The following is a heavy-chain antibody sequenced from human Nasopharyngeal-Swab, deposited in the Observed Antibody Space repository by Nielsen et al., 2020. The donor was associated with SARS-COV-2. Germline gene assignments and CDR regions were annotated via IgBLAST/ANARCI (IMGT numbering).Heavy chain of an antibody. D-gene: IGHD6-19*01. J-gene: IGHJ4*02. V-gene: IGHV3-74*01. CDR2: INIDGSRT. CDR1: GFTFTNYW. CDR3: ARGSIAVAGTFHFDY. Sequence: GESLKISCAVSGFTFTNYWMHWVRRTPGKGLVWVSRINIDGSRTGYADSVKGRFTISRDNAKNTLFLQMNSLRADDTAVYYCARGSIAVAGTFHFDYWGQGTLVTVSS.